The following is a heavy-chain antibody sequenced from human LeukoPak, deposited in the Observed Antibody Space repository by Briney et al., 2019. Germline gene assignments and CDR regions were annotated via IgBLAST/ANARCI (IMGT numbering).Heavy chain of an antibody. CDR2: ISSSSSYI. J-gene: IGHJ6*02. D-gene: IGHD3-3*01. Sequence: GGSLRLSCAASGFTFSSYSMNWVRQAPGKGLEWVSSISSSSSYIYYADSVKGRFTISRDNAKNSLYLQMNSLRAEDTAVYYCAREGVTIFGVVIQNSETFGYYGLDVWGQGTTVTVSS. CDR1: GFTFSSYS. CDR3: AREGVTIFGVVIQNSETFGYYGLDV. V-gene: IGHV3-21*01.